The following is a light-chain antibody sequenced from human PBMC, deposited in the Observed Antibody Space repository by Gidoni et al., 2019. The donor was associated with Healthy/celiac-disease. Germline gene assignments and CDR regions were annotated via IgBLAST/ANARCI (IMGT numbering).Light chain of an antibody. Sequence: DIVMTQSPDSLAVSLGERATINCKSSQSVLYSSNNKNYLAWYQQKPGQPPKLLNYWASTRESGVPDRFSGSGSGTDFTLTISSLQAEDVAVYYCQQYYSTPGTFGQGTKLEIK. V-gene: IGKV4-1*01. CDR2: WAS. CDR1: QSVLYSSNNKNY. J-gene: IGKJ2*02. CDR3: QQYYSTPGT.